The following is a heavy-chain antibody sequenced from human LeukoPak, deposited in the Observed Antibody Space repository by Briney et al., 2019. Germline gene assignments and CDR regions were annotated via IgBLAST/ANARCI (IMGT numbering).Heavy chain of an antibody. J-gene: IGHJ4*02. V-gene: IGHV4-4*07. D-gene: IGHD3-3*01. CDR1: GGSISSYY. Sequence: SETLSLTCTVSGGSISSYYWSWIRQPAGKGLEWIGRIYSNGRTNYKPSLKSRVTMSANASKNQFSLKLSSVTAADTAVYYCARGQFLEWPDYWGQGTLVTVSS. CDR2: IYSNGRT. CDR3: ARGQFLEWPDY.